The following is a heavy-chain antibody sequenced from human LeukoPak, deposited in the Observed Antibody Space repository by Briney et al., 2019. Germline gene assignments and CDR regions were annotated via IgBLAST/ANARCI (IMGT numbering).Heavy chain of an antibody. V-gene: IGHV4-39*01. CDR2: IYYSGST. J-gene: IGHJ6*02. CDR1: SGSISSSSYY. CDR3: ARLGYSGYDPLGYYYYGMDV. Sequence: SETLSLTCTVSSGSISSSSYYWGWIRQPPGKGLEWIGSIYYSGSTYYNPSLKSRVTISVDTSKNQFSLKLSSVTAADTAVYYCARLGYSGYDPLGYYYYGMDVWGQGTTVTVSS. D-gene: IGHD5-12*01.